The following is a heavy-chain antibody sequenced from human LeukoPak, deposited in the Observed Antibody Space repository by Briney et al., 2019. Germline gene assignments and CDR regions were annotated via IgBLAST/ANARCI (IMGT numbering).Heavy chain of an antibody. V-gene: IGHV1-24*01. J-gene: IGHJ4*02. Sequence: ASVKASCKVSGYTLTELSMHWVRQAPGKGLEWMGGFDPEDGETIYAQKFQGRVTMTEDTSTDTAYMELSRLRSDDTAVYYCAREYSGSPPSSYWGQGTLVTVSS. CDR1: GYTLTELS. CDR2: FDPEDGET. D-gene: IGHD1-26*01. CDR3: AREYSGSPPSSY.